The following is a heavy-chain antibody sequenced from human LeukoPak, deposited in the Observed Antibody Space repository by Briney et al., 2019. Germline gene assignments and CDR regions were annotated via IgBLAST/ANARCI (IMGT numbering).Heavy chain of an antibody. CDR1: GYTFNNFG. V-gene: IGHV1-18*01. CDR2: ISAYNGDT. CDR3: ASPLRWYHKKISVSFDI. D-gene: IGHD4-23*01. J-gene: IGHJ3*02. Sequence: GASVKVSCKASGYTFNNFGISWVRQAPGQGLEWMGWISAYNGDTKYAEKVQDRVTMTTDTSTSTVYMELRSLTSGDTAVYYCASPLRWYHKKISVSFDIWGQGTMVTVSS.